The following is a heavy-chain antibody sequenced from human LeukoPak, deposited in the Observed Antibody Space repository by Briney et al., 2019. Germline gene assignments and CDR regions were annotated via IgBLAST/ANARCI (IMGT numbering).Heavy chain of an antibody. Sequence: ASVKVSCKASVYTFPRYYMHWVRQAPGQGLEWVGIINARGGRTSYAQQLQGRVNMTKHTSRSTVYMELSSVRSEDRCVYYCVIDVLAIDYYYYRMDVWGQDTTVTVS. D-gene: IGHD3-3*02. CDR3: VIDVLAIDYYYYRMDV. V-gene: IGHV1-46*01. J-gene: IGHJ6*02. CDR2: INARGGRT. CDR1: VYTFPRYY.